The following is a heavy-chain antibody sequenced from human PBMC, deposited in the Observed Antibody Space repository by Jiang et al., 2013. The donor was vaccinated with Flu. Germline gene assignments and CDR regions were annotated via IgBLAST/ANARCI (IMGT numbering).Heavy chain of an antibody. Sequence: SGAEVKKPGASVKVSCKASGYTFTTYGISWVRQAPGQGLEWMGWISAYNGNTNFAQKLQGRVTMTTDTSTSTAYMELRSLRSDDTAVYYCARDPRRTTGDYYYYMDVWGKGTTVTVSS. J-gene: IGHJ6*03. D-gene: IGHD1-14*01. V-gene: IGHV1-18*01. CDR3: ARDPRRTTGDYYYYMDV. CDR1: GYTFTTYG. CDR2: ISAYNGNT.